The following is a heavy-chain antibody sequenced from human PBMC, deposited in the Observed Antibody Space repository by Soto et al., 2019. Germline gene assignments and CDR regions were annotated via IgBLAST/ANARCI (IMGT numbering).Heavy chain of an antibody. J-gene: IGHJ4*02. D-gene: IGHD5-12*01. CDR2: IYYSGST. V-gene: IGHV4-39*01. CDR1: GGSISSSSYY. CDR3: ARLKGQIRRRGYSGYDPDY. Sequence: SETLSLTCTVSGGSISSSSYYWGWIRQPPGKGLEWIGSIYYSGSTYYNPSLKSRVTISVDTSKNQFSLKLSSVTAADTAVYYCARLKGQIRRRGYSGYDPDYWGQGTLVTVSS.